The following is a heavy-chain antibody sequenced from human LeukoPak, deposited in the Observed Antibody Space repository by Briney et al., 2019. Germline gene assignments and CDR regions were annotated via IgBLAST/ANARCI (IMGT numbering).Heavy chain of an antibody. V-gene: IGHV1-2*02. CDR1: GYTFTGYY. CDR2: INPNSVGT. Sequence: GESLKISFKASGYTFTGYYMHWVRQAPGQGLEWMGWINPNSVGTNYAQKFQGRVTMTRDTSISTAYMELSRLRSDDTAVYYCARDGYYDFWSGYSNPQIDYWGQGTLVTVSS. CDR3: ARDGYYDFWSGYSNPQIDY. D-gene: IGHD3-3*01. J-gene: IGHJ4*02.